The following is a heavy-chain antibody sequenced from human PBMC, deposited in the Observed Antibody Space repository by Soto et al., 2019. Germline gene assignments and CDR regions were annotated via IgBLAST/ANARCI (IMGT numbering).Heavy chain of an antibody. V-gene: IGHV3-21*01. Sequence: GGSLRLSCAASGFTFSSYSMNWVRQAPGKGLEWVSSISSSSSYIYYADSVKGRFTISRDNAKNSLYLQMNSLRAEDTAVYYCARPGYYYDSSGYNLYYYYGMDVWGQGTTVTVSS. CDR2: ISSSSSYI. CDR1: GFTFSSYS. J-gene: IGHJ6*02. CDR3: ARPGYYYDSSGYNLYYYYGMDV. D-gene: IGHD3-22*01.